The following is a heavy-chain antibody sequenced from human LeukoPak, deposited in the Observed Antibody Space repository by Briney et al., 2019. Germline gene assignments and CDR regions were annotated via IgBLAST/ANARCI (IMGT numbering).Heavy chain of an antibody. CDR1: GGSISSGSYY. V-gene: IGHV4-61*02. CDR2: IYTSGST. CDR3: ARHVYNSGYDFNLLSWFDY. D-gene: IGHD5-12*01. Sequence: PSQTLSLTCTVSGGSISSGSYYWSWIRQPAGKGLEWIGRIYTSGSTNYNPSLKSRVTISVDTSKNQFSLKLSSVTAADTAVYYCARHVYNSGYDFNLLSWFDYWGQGTLVTVSS. J-gene: IGHJ4*02.